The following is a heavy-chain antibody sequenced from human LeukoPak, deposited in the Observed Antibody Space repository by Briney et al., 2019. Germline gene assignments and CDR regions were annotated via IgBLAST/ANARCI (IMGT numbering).Heavy chain of an antibody. CDR3: ARVPWYYGSGTPKFWGYYGMDV. Sequence: ASVKVSCKASGYTFNTYGITWVRQAPGQGLEWMGWINTDSGNTNYAQNLQGRVSMTTDTSTTTAYMELRSLRSDDTAVYYCARVPWYYGSGTPKFWGYYGMDVWGQGTTVTVSS. CDR1: GYTFNTYG. J-gene: IGHJ6*02. D-gene: IGHD3-10*01. V-gene: IGHV1-18*01. CDR2: INTDSGNT.